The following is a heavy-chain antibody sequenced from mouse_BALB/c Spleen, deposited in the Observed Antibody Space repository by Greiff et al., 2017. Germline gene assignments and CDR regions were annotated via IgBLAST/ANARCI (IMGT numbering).Heavy chain of an antibody. Sequence: EVKLMESGGGLVKPGGSLKLSCAASGFAFSSYDMSWVRQTPEKRLEWVAYISSGGGSTYYPDTVKGRFTISRDNAKNTLYLQMSSLKSEDTALYYCARRAYRYDWFAYWGQGTLVTVSA. CDR1: GFAFSSYD. J-gene: IGHJ3*01. CDR2: ISSGGGST. D-gene: IGHD2-14*01. V-gene: IGHV5-12-1*01. CDR3: ARRAYRYDWFAY.